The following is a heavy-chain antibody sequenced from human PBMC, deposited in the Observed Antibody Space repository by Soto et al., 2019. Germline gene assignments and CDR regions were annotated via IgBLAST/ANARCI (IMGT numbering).Heavy chain of an antibody. CDR3: ASLAVAGDLPIDDAFDI. J-gene: IGHJ3*02. D-gene: IGHD6-19*01. Sequence: PSETLSLTCTVSGGSTSSYYWSWIRQPAGKGLEWIGRIYTSGSTNYNPSLKSRVTMSVDTSKNQFSLKLSSVTAADTAVYYCASLAVAGDLPIDDAFDIWGQGTMVTVSS. V-gene: IGHV4-4*07. CDR2: IYTSGST. CDR1: GGSTSSYY.